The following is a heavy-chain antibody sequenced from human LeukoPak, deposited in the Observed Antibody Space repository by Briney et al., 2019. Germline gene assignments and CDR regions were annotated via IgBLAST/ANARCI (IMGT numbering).Heavy chain of an antibody. D-gene: IGHD1-26*01. Sequence: GGSLRLSCETSGFTFSTFGMSWVRQAPGKGLMWVSTISRIQADKYDADSVKGRFTISRDNSKNTLYLQMNSLRAEDTAVYYCARGGSYLSAFDIWGQGTMVTVSS. J-gene: IGHJ3*02. CDR3: ARGGSYLSAFDI. V-gene: IGHV3-23*01. CDR1: GFTFSTFG. CDR2: ISRIQADK.